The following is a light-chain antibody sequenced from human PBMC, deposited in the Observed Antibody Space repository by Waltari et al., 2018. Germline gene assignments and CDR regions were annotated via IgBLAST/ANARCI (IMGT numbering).Light chain of an antibody. J-gene: IGLJ2*01. CDR2: EVS. V-gene: IGLV2-8*01. Sequence: QSALTQPPSASGSPGQSVTISCTGTSSDVGGYNYVSWYQQHPGKAPKLIIYEVSKRPSGVPDRFSGSKSGHAASLTVSGLQAEDEADYYCSSYAGSNNLVFGGGTKLTVL. CDR1: SSDVGGYNY. CDR3: SSYAGSNNLV.